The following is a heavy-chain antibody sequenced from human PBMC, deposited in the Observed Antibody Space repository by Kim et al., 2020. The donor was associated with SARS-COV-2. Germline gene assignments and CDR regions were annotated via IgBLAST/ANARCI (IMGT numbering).Heavy chain of an antibody. D-gene: IGHD6-6*01. CDR1: GFTFNNYW. Sequence: GGSLRLSCAASGFTFNNYWISWVRQAPGKGLEWVANINQDGSVKYYVDSLKGRFIISRDNAKNSAFLQLNSLRAEDTAVYYCARIGYSSSSMDYWGQGT. CDR2: INQDGSVK. J-gene: IGHJ4*02. V-gene: IGHV3-7*01. CDR3: ARIGYSSSSMDY.